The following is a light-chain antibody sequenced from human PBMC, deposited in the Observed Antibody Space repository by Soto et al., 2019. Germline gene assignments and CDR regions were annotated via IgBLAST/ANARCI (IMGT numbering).Light chain of an antibody. V-gene: IGKV3-20*01. J-gene: IGKJ3*01. CDR3: QQYGSSPPT. CDR1: QSVSSSY. CDR2: GAS. Sequence: EIVLTQSPSTLSLSPGERATLSCRASQSVSSSYLAWYQQKPGQAPRLLIYGASSRATGIPGRFSGSGSGTDLTLTISRLEPEDFAVYYCQQYGSSPPTFGPGTKVDIK.